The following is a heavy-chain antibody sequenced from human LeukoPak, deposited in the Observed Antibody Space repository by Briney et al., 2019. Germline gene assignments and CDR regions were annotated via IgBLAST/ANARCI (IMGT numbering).Heavy chain of an antibody. CDR1: GGSFSGYY. CDR3: ARGVLFSPFDY. Sequence: SETLSLTCAVYGGSFSGYYWSWIRQPPGKGLEWIGEINHSGSTNYNPSLKSRVTISVDTSKNQFSLKLSSVTAADTAVYYCARGVLFSPFDYWGQGTLVIVSS. CDR2: INHSGST. D-gene: IGHD3-3*01. J-gene: IGHJ4*02. V-gene: IGHV4-34*01.